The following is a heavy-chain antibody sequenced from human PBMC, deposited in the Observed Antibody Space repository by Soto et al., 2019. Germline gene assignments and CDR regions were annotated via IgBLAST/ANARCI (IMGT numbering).Heavy chain of an antibody. CDR3: AREGYCSGGSCSQYGMDV. CDR2: IDPSDSYT. Sequence: EVQLVPSGAEVKKPGESLGISCKGSGYSFTSYWISWVRQMPGKGLEWMGRIDPSDSYTNYSPSFQGHVTISADKSISTAYLQWSSLKASDTAMYYCAREGYCSGGSCSQYGMDVWGQGTTVTVSS. D-gene: IGHD2-15*01. J-gene: IGHJ6*02. V-gene: IGHV5-10-1*03. CDR1: GYSFTSYW.